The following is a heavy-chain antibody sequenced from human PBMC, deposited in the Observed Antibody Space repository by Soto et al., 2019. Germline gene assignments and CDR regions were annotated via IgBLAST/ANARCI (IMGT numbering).Heavy chain of an antibody. V-gene: IGHV1-3*01. CDR3: ARDLEFVRSGRSPDYYYYYYMDV. Sequence: ASVKVSCKASGYTFTSYAMHWVRQAPGQRLEWMGWINASNGNTKYSQKFQGRVTITRDTSASTAYMELSSLRSEDTAVYYCARDLEFVRSGRSPDYYYYYYMDVWGKGTTVTVSS. CDR2: INASNGNT. J-gene: IGHJ6*03. CDR1: GYTFTSYA. D-gene: IGHD3-10*01.